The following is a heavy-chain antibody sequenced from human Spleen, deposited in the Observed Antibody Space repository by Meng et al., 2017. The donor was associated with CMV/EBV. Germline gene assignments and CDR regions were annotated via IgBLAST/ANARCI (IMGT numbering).Heavy chain of an antibody. CDR2: IYHSGST. D-gene: IGHD6-13*01. Sequence: SETLSLTCAVSGGSISSSNWWSWVRQPPGKGLEWIGEIYHSGSTNYNPSLKSRVTISVVKSKNQFSLKLSSVTAADTAVYYCARDSSRGAYYFDYWGQGTLVTVSS. CDR1: GGSISSSNW. J-gene: IGHJ4*02. V-gene: IGHV4-4*02. CDR3: ARDSSRGAYYFDY.